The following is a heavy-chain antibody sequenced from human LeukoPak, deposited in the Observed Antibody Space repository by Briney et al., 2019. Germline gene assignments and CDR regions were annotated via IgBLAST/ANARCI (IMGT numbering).Heavy chain of an antibody. CDR1: GYTFTSYT. CDR3: ARDRDPYTTSSGRFDP. J-gene: IGHJ5*02. D-gene: IGHD6-6*01. CDR2: INTNTGNP. V-gene: IGHV7-4-1*02. Sequence: ASVKVSCKTSGYTFTSYTMNWVRQAPGQGLEWMGWINTNTGNPTYAQGFTGRFVFSLDTSVSTAYLQISSLKAEDTAVYYCARDRDPYTTSSGRFDPWGQGTLVTVSS.